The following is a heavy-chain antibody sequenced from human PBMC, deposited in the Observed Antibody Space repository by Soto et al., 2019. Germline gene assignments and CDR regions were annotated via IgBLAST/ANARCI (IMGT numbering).Heavy chain of an antibody. V-gene: IGHV6-1*01. Sequence: SQTLSLTCPISGDSVSSKSAAWNWIRHSPSRGLEWLGRTYYRSKWSTDYAVSVESRITINPDTSKNQFSLHLNSVTPEDTAVYYCTRALAGSYDSWGQGTLVTVSS. CDR1: GDSVSSKSAA. D-gene: IGHD1-26*01. CDR3: TRALAGSYDS. J-gene: IGHJ5*01. CDR2: TYYRSKWST.